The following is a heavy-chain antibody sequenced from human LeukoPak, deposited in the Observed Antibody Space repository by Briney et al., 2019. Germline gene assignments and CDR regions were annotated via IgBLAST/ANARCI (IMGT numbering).Heavy chain of an antibody. CDR3: ARHRIIRDIVTGDYFDY. CDR1: GDSISSGTYY. J-gene: IGHJ4*02. V-gene: IGHV4-39*01. D-gene: IGHD3-9*01. Sequence: SETLSLTCAVSGDSISSGTYYWGWIRQPPGKGLEWIGTIYYTMSTYYNPSLRSRVTISVDTSKNQFSLKLRSVTAADTAVYYCARHRIIRDIVTGDYFDYWGQGTLVTVSS. CDR2: IYYTMST.